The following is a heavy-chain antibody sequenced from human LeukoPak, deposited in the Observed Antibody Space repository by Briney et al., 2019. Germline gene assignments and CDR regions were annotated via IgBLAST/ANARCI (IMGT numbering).Heavy chain of an antibody. Sequence: ASVKVSCKASGYTFTSYAMNWVRQAPGQGLEWMGWINTNTGNPTYAQGFTGRFVFSLDTSVSTAYLQISSLKAEDTAVYYCARDDSSLLDLYGSGSYSIWGQGTLVTVSS. CDR2: INTNTGNP. V-gene: IGHV7-4-1*02. CDR3: ARDDSSLLDLYGSGSYSI. CDR1: GYTFTSYA. D-gene: IGHD3-10*01. J-gene: IGHJ4*02.